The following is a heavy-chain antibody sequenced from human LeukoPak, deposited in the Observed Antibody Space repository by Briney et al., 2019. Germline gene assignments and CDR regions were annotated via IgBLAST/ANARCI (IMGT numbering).Heavy chain of an antibody. V-gene: IGHV3-74*03. CDR2: ISGDGSDT. D-gene: IGHD3-3*01. CDR1: GFTFSTYW. J-gene: IGHJ4*02. CDR3: ARADLFWSGYLDY. Sequence: GGSLRLSCAASGFTFSTYWLHWVRQAPGKGMVWVSRISGDGSDTEYADSMKGRFTISRDNAKNSLYLQMNSLRAEDTAVYYCARADLFWSGYLDYWGQGTLVTVSS.